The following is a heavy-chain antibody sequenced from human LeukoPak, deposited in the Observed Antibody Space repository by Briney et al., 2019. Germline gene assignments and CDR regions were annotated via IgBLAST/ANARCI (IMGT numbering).Heavy chain of an antibody. Sequence: GGSLRLSCAASGFTFSSYWMHWVRHAPGEGLVWVSRINSDGSSTSYADSVKGRFTISRDNAKNTLYLQMNSLRAEDTAVYYCPRAPPWLGNWGQEPLVTVSS. V-gene: IGHV3-74*01. J-gene: IGHJ4*02. CDR1: GFTFSSYW. D-gene: IGHD6-19*01. CDR3: PRAPPWLGN. CDR2: INSDGSST.